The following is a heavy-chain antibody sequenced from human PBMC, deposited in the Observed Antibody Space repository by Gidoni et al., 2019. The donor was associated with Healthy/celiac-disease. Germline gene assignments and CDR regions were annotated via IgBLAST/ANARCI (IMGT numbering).Heavy chain of an antibody. CDR3: ARGPDYSKTSYYYYYMDV. Sequence: QVHLVQSGAEVKKPGASVKVSCKASGYTFTCYDINWVRQATGQGLEWMGWMNPNSGNTGYAQKFQGRVTMTRNTSISTAYMELSSLRSEDTAVYYCARGPDYSKTSYYYYYMDVWGKGTTVTVSS. D-gene: IGHD4-4*01. J-gene: IGHJ6*03. V-gene: IGHV1-8*01. CDR1: GYTFTCYD. CDR2: MNPNSGNT.